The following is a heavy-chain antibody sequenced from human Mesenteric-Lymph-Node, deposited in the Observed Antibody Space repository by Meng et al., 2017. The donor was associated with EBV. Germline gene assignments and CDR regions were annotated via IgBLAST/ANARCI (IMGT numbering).Heavy chain of an antibody. V-gene: IGHV5-51*01. J-gene: IGHJ4*02. CDR3: ARQQGNSGGDY. CDR1: GYSFTSNG. CDR2: IYPGDSDT. D-gene: IGHD4-23*01. Sequence: GAGVKKPGESLKIPVKGSGYSFTSNGIGWVRQRPGKGLEWMGIIYPGDSDTSYSPSSQGQVTISADKSISTAYLQWSSLKASDTAMYYCARQQGNSGGDYWGQGTLVTVSS.